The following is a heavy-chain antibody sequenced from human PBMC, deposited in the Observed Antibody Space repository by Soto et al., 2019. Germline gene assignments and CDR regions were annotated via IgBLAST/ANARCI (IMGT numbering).Heavy chain of an antibody. CDR1: GFSFSSYA. D-gene: IGHD2-2*01. V-gene: IGHV3-30-3*01. CDR3: GRCSSTSCHLGADY. Sequence: GGSLRLSCAASGFSFSSYAMHWVHQAPGKGLEWVALISYDGSNKYYADSVKGRFTISRDNSKNMLYLQMNSLRTEDTSVYYCGRCSSTSCHLGADYWGQGTLVTVSS. CDR2: ISYDGSNK. J-gene: IGHJ4*02.